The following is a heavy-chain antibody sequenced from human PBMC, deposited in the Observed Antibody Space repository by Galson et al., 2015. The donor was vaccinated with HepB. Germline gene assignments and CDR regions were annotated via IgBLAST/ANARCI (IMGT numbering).Heavy chain of an antibody. CDR3: ARELTTREVGAFDI. CDR1: GFTFTTYW. CDR2: IREDGGET. J-gene: IGHJ3*02. Sequence: SLRLSCAASGFTFTTYWMTWVRQAPGKGLEWVANIREDGGETYYVDSVKGRFTVSRDNAKNSLYLQMNGLRAEDTAMYHCARELTTREVGAFDIWGQGTTVTVSS. D-gene: IGHD4-11*01. V-gene: IGHV3-7*03.